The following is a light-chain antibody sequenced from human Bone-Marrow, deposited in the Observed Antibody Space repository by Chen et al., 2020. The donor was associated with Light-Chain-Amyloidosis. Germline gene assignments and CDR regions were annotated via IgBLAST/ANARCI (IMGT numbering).Light chain of an antibody. CDR1: SGSIATNY. CDR2: EDD. CDR3: QYYRGSSQVV. V-gene: IGLV6-57*01. Sequence: FMLTPPHAVTESPGKTEIISFSRSSGSIATNYVQWYQQRPGSSPTTVIYEDDQRPSGVPERFSGSIDRSSNSATLTSSGLKNEADSDYYCQYYRGSSQVVFGGGTKLTVL. J-gene: IGLJ3*02.